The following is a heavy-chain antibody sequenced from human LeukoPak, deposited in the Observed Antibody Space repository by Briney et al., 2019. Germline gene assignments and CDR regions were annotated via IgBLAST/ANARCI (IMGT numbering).Heavy chain of an antibody. D-gene: IGHD1-7*01. Sequence: GVSLRLSCEASGFTFSSYEMNWVRQAPGKGLEWVSYISSSGSTIYYADSVKGRFTISRDNAKNSLYLQMNSLRAEDTAVYYCAREVELLVVDYWGQGTLVTVSS. CDR3: AREVELLVVDY. CDR1: GFTFSSYE. CDR2: ISSSGSTI. J-gene: IGHJ4*02. V-gene: IGHV3-48*03.